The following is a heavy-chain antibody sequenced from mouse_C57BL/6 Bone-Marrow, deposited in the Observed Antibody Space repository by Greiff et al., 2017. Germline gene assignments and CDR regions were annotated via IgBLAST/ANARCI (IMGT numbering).Heavy chain of an antibody. CDR3: ARDGSSGYWFAY. J-gene: IGHJ3*01. V-gene: IGHV1-64*01. CDR2: IYPNSGST. D-gene: IGHD3-1*01. CDR1: GYTFTSYW. Sequence: QVQLQQPGAELVKPGASVKLSCKASGYTFTSYWMHWVKQRPGQGLEWIGMIYPNSGSTNYNEKFKSKATLTVDKSSSTAYMQLSSLTSEDSAVYSCARDGSSGYWFAYWGQGTLVTVSA.